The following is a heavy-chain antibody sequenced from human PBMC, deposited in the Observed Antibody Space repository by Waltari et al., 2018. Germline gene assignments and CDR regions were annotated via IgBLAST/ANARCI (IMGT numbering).Heavy chain of an antibody. D-gene: IGHD3-22*01. Sequence: QVQLVQSGAEVKKPGASVKVSCKVSGYTLTELSMHWVRQAPGKGLEWMGGFGPEDGETNYEQKFQGRVTMTEDTATDTAYMELSSLRSEDTAVYYCTMYYYDSSGYQSGAFDIWGQGTMVTVSS. V-gene: IGHV1-24*01. J-gene: IGHJ3*02. CDR2: FGPEDGET. CDR1: GYTLTELS. CDR3: TMYYYDSSGYQSGAFDI.